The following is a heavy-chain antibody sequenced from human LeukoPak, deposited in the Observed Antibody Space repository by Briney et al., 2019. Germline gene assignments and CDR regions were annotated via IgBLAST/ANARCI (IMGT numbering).Heavy chain of an antibody. D-gene: IGHD3-22*01. Sequence: PSKTLSVTCAVYGGSFSGYYWSWIRQPPGKGLEWIGEINHSGSTNYNPSLKSRVTISVDTSKNQFSLKLSSVTAADTAVYYCARGRRYYDSSGYYYFDYWGQGTLVTVSS. CDR2: INHSGST. J-gene: IGHJ4*02. CDR1: GGSFSGYY. CDR3: ARGRRYYDSSGYYYFDY. V-gene: IGHV4-34*01.